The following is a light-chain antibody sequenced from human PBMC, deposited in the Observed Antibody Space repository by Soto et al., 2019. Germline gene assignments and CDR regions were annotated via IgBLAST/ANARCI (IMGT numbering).Light chain of an antibody. CDR1: SSNIGSKT. CDR3: AAWDDSLNVWV. Sequence: QSVLTQPPSASGTPGQRVTISCSGSSSNIGSKTVNWYQQLPGTAPKLLIFTNNQRPSGVPDRFSGSKSGTSASLAISGLQSEDEADYYCAAWDDSLNVWVFGGGTKVTVL. J-gene: IGLJ3*02. CDR2: TNN. V-gene: IGLV1-44*01.